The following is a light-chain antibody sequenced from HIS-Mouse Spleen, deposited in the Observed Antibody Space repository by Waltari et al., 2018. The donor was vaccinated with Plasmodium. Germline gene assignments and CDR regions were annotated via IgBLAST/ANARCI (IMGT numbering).Light chain of an antibody. V-gene: IGLV3-10*01. J-gene: IGLJ3*02. CDR3: YSTDSSGNHRV. CDR1: ALPKKH. CDR2: EDS. Sequence: SYELTQPPSVSVSPGHTARITCSGDALPKKHASWYQQKSGQAPVLVIYEDSKRPSGIPERFSGSSSGTMATLTISGAQVEDEADYYCYSTDSSGNHRVFGGGTKLTVL.